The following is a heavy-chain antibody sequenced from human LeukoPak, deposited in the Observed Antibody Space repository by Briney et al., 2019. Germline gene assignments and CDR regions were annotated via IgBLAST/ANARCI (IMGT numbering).Heavy chain of an antibody. J-gene: IGHJ4*01. D-gene: IGHD4-17*01. Sequence: SETLSLTCAVYGGSFSGYYWSWIRQPPGKGLEWIGEINHCGSTNYNPSLKSRVTISVDTSKNQFSLKLSSVTAADTAVYYCARVAVTTIDYWGQEPWSPSPQ. CDR1: GGSFSGYY. CDR3: ARVAVTTIDY. CDR2: INHCGST. V-gene: IGHV4-34*01.